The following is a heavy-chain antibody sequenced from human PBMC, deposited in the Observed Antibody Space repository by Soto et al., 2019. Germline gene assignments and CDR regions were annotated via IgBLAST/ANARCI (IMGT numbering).Heavy chain of an antibody. V-gene: IGHV1-69*13. CDR1: GGTFSSYA. J-gene: IGHJ6*02. Sequence: SVKVSCKASGGTFSSYAISWLRQAPGQGLEWMGGIIPISGTANYAQKFQGRVTITADESTSTAYMELSSLRSEDTAVYYCARSQGSSTSLEIYYYYYYGMDVWGQGTTVTVSS. CDR2: IIPISGTA. D-gene: IGHD2-2*01. CDR3: ARSQGSSTSLEIYYYYYYGMDV.